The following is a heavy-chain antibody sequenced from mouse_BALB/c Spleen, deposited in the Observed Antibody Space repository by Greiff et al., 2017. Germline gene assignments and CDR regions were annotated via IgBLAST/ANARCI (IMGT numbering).Heavy chain of an antibody. CDR2: IFPRTGTT. Sequence: VQLQESGAELVKPGASVKLSCKTSGYTFTSYWIQWVKQRPGQGLGWIGEIFPRTGTTYYNEKFKGKATLTIDTSSSTAYMQLSSLTSEDSAVYFCARGGAYGNYWYFDVWGAGTTVTVSS. CDR1: GYTFTSYW. D-gene: IGHD2-1*01. J-gene: IGHJ1*01. V-gene: IGHV1S132*01. CDR3: ARGGAYGNYWYFDV.